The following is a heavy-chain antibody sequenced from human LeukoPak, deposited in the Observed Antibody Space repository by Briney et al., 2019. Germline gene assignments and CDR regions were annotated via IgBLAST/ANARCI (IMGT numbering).Heavy chain of an antibody. J-gene: IGHJ3*01. CDR2: FDPEDGET. V-gene: IGHV1-24*01. Sequence: GASVKVSCKVSGYTLTELSMHWVRQAPGKGLEWMGGFDPEDGETIYAQKFQGRVTMTGDTSTDTAYMELSSLRAEDTAVYYCAKDSGQYSGNYYGAYAFDLWGQGTMVTVSS. CDR3: AKDSGQYSGNYYGAYAFDL. CDR1: GYTLTELS. D-gene: IGHD1-26*01.